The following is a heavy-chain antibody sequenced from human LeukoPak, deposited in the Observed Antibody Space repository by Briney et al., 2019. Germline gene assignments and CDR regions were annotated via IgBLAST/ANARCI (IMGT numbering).Heavy chain of an antibody. CDR2: INPSGGST. CDR1: GYIFTSYY. Sequence: GASVKVSCKASGYIFTSYYMHWVRQAPGQGLEWMGIINPSGGSTSYAQKFQGRVTMTRDMSTSTVYMELSSLRSEDTAVYYCARAPGRYSSGYLDWFDPWGQGTLVTVSS. V-gene: IGHV1-46*01. CDR3: ARAPGRYSSGYLDWFDP. J-gene: IGHJ5*02. D-gene: IGHD3-22*01.